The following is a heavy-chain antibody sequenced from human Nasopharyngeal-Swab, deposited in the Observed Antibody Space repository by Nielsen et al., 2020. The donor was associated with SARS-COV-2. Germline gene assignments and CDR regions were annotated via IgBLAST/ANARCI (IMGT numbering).Heavy chain of an antibody. J-gene: IGHJ3*02. D-gene: IGHD6-19*01. V-gene: IGHV4-4*07. CDR1: GGSISSYY. CDR2: IYTSGST. Sequence: SETLSLTCTVSGGSISSYYWSWIRQPAGKGLEWIGRIYTSGSTNYNPSLKSRVTMSVDTSKNQFSLKLSSVTAADMAVYYCARGSEQWLAEKGAAFDIWGQGTMVTVSS. CDR3: ARGSEQWLAEKGAAFDI.